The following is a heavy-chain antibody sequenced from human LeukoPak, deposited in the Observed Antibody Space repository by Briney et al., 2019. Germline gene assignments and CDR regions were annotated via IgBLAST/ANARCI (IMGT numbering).Heavy chain of an antibody. CDR3: ARAPPWELLNDGAFDI. D-gene: IGHD1-26*01. Sequence: SQTLSLTCTVSGGSISSGGYYWSWIRQPPGKGLEWIGYIYHSGSTYYNPSLKSRVTISVDKSKNQFSLKLSSVTAADTAVYYCARAPPWELLNDGAFDIWGQGTMVTVSS. V-gene: IGHV4-30-2*01. J-gene: IGHJ3*02. CDR1: GGSISSGGYY. CDR2: IYHSGST.